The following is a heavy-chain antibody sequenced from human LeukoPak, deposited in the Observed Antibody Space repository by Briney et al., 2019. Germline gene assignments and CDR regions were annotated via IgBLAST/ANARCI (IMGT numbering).Heavy chain of an antibody. CDR3: ASGTSSSWYLFDY. CDR1: GGSLSGYY. D-gene: IGHD6-13*01. CDR2: INHSGST. Sequence: SETLSLTCAVYGGSLSGYYWSWIRQPPGKGLEWIGEINHSGSTNYNPSLKSRVTISVDTSKNQFSLKLSSVTAADTAVYYCASGTSSSWYLFDYWGQGTLVTVSS. V-gene: IGHV4-34*01. J-gene: IGHJ4*02.